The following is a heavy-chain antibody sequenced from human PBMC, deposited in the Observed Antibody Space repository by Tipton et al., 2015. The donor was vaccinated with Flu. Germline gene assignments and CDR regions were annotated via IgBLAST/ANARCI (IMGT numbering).Heavy chain of an antibody. D-gene: IGHD3-3*01. CDR3: ARDSTNYDFWSGYSDYGMDV. CDR2: IYYSGST. V-gene: IGHV4-59*01. CDR1: GGSISSYY. J-gene: IGHJ6*02. Sequence: TLSLTCTVSGGSISSYYWSWIRQPPGKGLEWIGYIYYSGSTNYNPSLKSRVTISVDTSKNQFSLKLSSVTAADTAVYYCARDSTNYDFWSGYSDYGMDVWGQGTTVPVSS.